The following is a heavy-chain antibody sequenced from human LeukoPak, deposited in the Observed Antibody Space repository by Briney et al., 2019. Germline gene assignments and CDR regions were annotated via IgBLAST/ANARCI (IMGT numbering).Heavy chain of an antibody. J-gene: IGHJ4*02. CDR1: GFTFRSYE. D-gene: IGHD6-13*01. Sequence: GGPLRPSFAASGFTFRSYEMNGVGQAPGKGLECVTYISRRGDTTHYTDSVKGRFTISRDNTKNSVYLQMNSLRVEDTAIYYCTRGRSWVDHWGQGTLVTVSS. CDR3: TRGRSWVDH. CDR2: ISRRGDTT. V-gene: IGHV3-48*03.